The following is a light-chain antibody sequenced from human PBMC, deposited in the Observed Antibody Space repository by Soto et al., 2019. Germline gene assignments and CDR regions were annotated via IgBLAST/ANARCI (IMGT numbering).Light chain of an antibody. J-gene: IGKJ4*01. V-gene: IGKV3-20*01. Sequence: EIVLTQSPGTLSLSPGERATLSCRASRSVSSSYLAWYQQKPGQAPRLLIYGASSRATGIPDRFSGSGSGTDFTLTISRLEPEDFAVYYCQQYKNWLALTFGGGTKVDIK. CDR2: GAS. CDR1: RSVSSSY. CDR3: QQYKNWLALT.